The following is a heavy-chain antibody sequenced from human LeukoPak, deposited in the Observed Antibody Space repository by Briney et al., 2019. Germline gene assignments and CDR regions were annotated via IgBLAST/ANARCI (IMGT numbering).Heavy chain of an antibody. CDR2: ISSSSSTI. CDR3: ARAYSSSSGRDAFDS. CDR1: GFTFNSYN. D-gene: IGHD6-6*01. Sequence: GGSLRLSCAASGFTFNSYNMNWVRQAPGKGLEWVSYISSSSSTIYYADSVKGRFTISRDSAKTSLFLQMNSLRDEDTAVYYRARAYSSSSGRDAFDSWGLGTLVTVSS. J-gene: IGHJ3*02. V-gene: IGHV3-48*02.